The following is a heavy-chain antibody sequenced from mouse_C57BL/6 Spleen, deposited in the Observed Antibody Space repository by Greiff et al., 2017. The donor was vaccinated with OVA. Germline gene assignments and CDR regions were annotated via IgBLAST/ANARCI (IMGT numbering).Heavy chain of an antibody. D-gene: IGHD1-1*01. J-gene: IGHJ4*01. CDR2: IHPNSGST. CDR3: ARTSYYGSRGYAMDY. V-gene: IGHV1-64*01. Sequence: QVQLQQSGAELVKPGASVKLSCKASGYTFTSYWMHWVKQRPGQGLEWIGMIHPNSGSTNYNEKFKSKATLTVDKSSSTAYMQLSSLTSEDSAVYYCARTSYYGSRGYAMDYWGQGTSVTVSS. CDR1: GYTFTSYW.